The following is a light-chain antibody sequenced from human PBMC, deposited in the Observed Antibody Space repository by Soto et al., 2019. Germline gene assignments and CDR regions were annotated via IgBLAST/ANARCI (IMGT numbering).Light chain of an antibody. CDR3: SSYTSSSPYV. V-gene: IGLV2-14*01. CDR2: DVS. Sequence: QSVLTQPASVSGSPGQSITISCTGTSSDVGGYNYVSWYQQHPGKAPKLMIYDVSNRPSGVSNRFSGSKSGNTASLTISGLQAEDEADYYCSSYTSSSPYVVGPGSNVT. CDR1: SSDVGGYNY. J-gene: IGLJ1*01.